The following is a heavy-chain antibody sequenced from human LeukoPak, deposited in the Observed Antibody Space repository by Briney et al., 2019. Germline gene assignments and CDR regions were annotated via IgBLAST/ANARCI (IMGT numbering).Heavy chain of an antibody. V-gene: IGHV3-21*01. CDR3: ASSLEWLRGRFDY. J-gene: IGHJ4*02. Sequence: PGGSLRLSCAASGFTFSSYSMNWVRQAPGKGLEWVSSISSSSSYIYYADSVKGRFTISRDNAKNSLYLQMNSLRAEDTAVYYCASSLEWLRGRFDYWGQGTLVTVSS. D-gene: IGHD5-12*01. CDR1: GFTFSSYS. CDR2: ISSSSSYI.